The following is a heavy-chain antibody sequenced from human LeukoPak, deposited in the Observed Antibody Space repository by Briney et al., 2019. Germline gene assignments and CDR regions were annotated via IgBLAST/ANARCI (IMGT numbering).Heavy chain of an antibody. CDR1: GDSVSSNSAA. J-gene: IGHJ3*02. Sequence: SQTLSLTCAISGDSVSSNSAAWNWIRQSPSRGLEWLGRTYYRSKWYNDYAVSVKSRITINPDTSKNQFSLQLNSVTAADTAVYYCARPLSRVVRGAPKKKNDAFDIWGQGTMVTVSS. D-gene: IGHD3-10*01. CDR3: ARPLSRVVRGAPKKKNDAFDI. CDR2: TYYRSKWYN. V-gene: IGHV6-1*01.